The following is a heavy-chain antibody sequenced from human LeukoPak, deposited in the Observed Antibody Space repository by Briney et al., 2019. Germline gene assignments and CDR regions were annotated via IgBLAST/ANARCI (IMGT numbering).Heavy chain of an antibody. CDR3: ANLPLYDSSGPEDY. CDR2: IRYDGSLK. D-gene: IGHD3-22*01. Sequence: GGSLRLSCVASGFTLSSYAMHWVRQAPGKGLEWVAFIRYDGSLKNYADSVKGRFTISRDNSKNTLYLQMNSLRGDDTAVYYCANLPLYDSSGPEDYWGREPWSPSPQ. CDR1: GFTLSSYA. J-gene: IGHJ4*02. V-gene: IGHV3-30*02.